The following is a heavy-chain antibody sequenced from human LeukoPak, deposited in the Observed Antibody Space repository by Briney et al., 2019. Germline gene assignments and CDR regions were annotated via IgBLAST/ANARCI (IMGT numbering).Heavy chain of an antibody. Sequence: GGSLRLSCAASGFTFDDYAMHWVRQAPGKGLEWVSGISWNSGSIGYADSVKGRFTISRDNSKNTLYLQMNSLRAEDTAVYYCAKDPGLEWGQGTLVTVSS. V-gene: IGHV3-9*01. J-gene: IGHJ4*02. CDR1: GFTFDDYA. D-gene: IGHD1-1*01. CDR3: AKDPGLE. CDR2: ISWNSGSI.